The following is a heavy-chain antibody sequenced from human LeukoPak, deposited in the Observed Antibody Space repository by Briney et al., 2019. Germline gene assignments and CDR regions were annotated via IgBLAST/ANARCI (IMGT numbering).Heavy chain of an antibody. CDR2: ISYDGSNK. D-gene: IGHD6-19*01. CDR3: AKDLGGSGWYHFDY. J-gene: IGHJ4*02. V-gene: IGHV3-30*18. Sequence: GRSLRLSCAASGFTFSSYGMHWVRQAPGKGLEWVAVISYDGSNKYYADSVKGRFTISRDNSKNTLYLQMNSLRAEDTAVYYCAKDLGGSGWYHFDYWGQGTLVTVSS. CDR1: GFTFSSYG.